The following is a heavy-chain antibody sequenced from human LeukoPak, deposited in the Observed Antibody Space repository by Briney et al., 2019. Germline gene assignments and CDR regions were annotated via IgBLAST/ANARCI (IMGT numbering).Heavy chain of an antibody. CDR2: INSDGSST. J-gene: IGHJ3*02. V-gene: IGHV3-74*01. CDR1: GFTFSGYW. CDR3: SSGNSHAFDI. D-gene: IGHD4-23*01. Sequence: GGSLRLSCAASGFTFSGYWMHWVRQAPGKGLVWVSRINSDGSSTSYADSVKGRFTISRDNAKNTLYLQMNNLRAEDTAVYYCSSGNSHAFDIWGQGTMVTVSS.